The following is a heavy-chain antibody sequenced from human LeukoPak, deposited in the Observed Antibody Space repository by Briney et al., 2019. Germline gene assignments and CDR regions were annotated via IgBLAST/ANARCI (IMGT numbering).Heavy chain of an antibody. CDR1: GYTFTSCG. J-gene: IGHJ3*02. V-gene: IGHV1-18*01. Sequence: ASVKVSSKASGYTFTSCGISWVRQAPGQGLEWMGWISAYNGNTNYAQKLQGRVTMTTDTSTSTAYMELRSLRSDDTAVYYCARLFRHSSSWYSDGDAFDIWGQGTMVTLAS. CDR3: ARLFRHSSSWYSDGDAFDI. D-gene: IGHD6-13*01. CDR2: ISAYNGNT.